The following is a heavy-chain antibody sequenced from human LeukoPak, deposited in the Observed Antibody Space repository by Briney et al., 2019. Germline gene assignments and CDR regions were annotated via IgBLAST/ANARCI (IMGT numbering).Heavy chain of an antibody. CDR1: GFTFSSYG. CDR2: ISYDGSNK. J-gene: IGHJ4*02. D-gene: IGHD5-18*01. Sequence: GGSLRLSCAASGFTFSSYGMHWVRQAPGKGLEWVAVISYDGSNKYYADSVKGRFTISRDNSKNTLYLQMNSLRAEDTAVYYCAKDGGYSYGKIPDYWGQGTLVTVSS. CDR3: AKDGGYSYGKIPDY. V-gene: IGHV3-30*18.